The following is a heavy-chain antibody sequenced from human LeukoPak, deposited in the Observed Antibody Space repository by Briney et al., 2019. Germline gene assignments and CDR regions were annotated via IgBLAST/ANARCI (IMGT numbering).Heavy chain of an antibody. Sequence: GGSLRLSCAASGFTFSSYEMNWVRQAPGKGLEWVSAISGSGGSTYYADSVKGRFTISRDNSKNTLYLQMNSLRAEDTAVYYCAKDFSRGSGSYYNRGVVFDYWGQGTLVTVSS. CDR2: ISGSGGST. CDR1: GFTFSSYE. J-gene: IGHJ4*02. V-gene: IGHV3-23*01. CDR3: AKDFSRGSGSYYNRGVVFDY. D-gene: IGHD3-10*01.